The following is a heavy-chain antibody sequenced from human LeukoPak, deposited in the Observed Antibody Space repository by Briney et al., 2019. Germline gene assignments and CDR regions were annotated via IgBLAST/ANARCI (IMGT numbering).Heavy chain of an antibody. D-gene: IGHD1-1*01. CDR2: IYSSGST. CDR1: GGSISNYY. CDR3: ARGGYTIFDY. V-gene: IGHV4-4*07. J-gene: IGHJ4*02. Sequence: SETLSLTCTVSGGSISNYYWSWIRQPAGKGLEFIGRIYSSGSTNYNPSLKRRVTMSVDTSKNQFSLRLSSVTAADSAMYYCARGGYTIFDYWGQGTLVTVSS.